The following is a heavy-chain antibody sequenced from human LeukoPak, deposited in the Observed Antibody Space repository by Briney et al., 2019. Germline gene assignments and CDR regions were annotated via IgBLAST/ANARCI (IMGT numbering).Heavy chain of an antibody. D-gene: IGHD6-13*01. Sequence: SQTLSLTCTVSGGSISSNSYYWSWIRQPAGKGLEWIGRIYTSGSTNYNPSLKSRVSISVDTSKSQFSLNLSSVTAADTAVYYWARSWTGFDYWGQGTLVTVSS. CDR3: ARSWTGFDY. J-gene: IGHJ4*02. CDR1: GGSISSNSYY. CDR2: IYTSGST. V-gene: IGHV4-61*02.